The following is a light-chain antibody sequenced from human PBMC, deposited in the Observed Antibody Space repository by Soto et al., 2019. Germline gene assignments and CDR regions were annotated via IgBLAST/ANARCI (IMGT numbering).Light chain of an antibody. CDR2: AAS. V-gene: IGKV1-27*01. J-gene: IGKJ3*01. Sequence: DIQMTQSPSSLAASVGDRVTISCRASQGISNYLAWYQQKPGKVPKLLIYAASTLQSGVSSRFTGGGSGTDFTLTISSMQTEDVATYYCQKYDWPPFTFGPGTKVDIK. CDR3: QKYDWPPFT. CDR1: QGISNY.